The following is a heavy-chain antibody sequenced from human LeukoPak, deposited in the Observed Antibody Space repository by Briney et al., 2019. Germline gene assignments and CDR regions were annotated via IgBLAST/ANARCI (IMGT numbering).Heavy chain of an antibody. Sequence: GESLKISGKGSGYSFTTYWIGWVRQMPGEGLEWMEIIYPGDSDTRYSPSFQGQVTISADKSISTAYLQWSSLKASDTAMYFCARRIAALNYFDFWGQGTLVTVSS. V-gene: IGHV5-51*01. D-gene: IGHD6-6*01. J-gene: IGHJ4*02. CDR3: ARRIAALNYFDF. CDR1: GYSFTTYW. CDR2: IYPGDSDT.